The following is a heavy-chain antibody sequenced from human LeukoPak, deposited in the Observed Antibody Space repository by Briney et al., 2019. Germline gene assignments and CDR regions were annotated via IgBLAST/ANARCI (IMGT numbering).Heavy chain of an antibody. V-gene: IGHV1-2*02. CDR2: INPNSGGT. CDR3: ARVGDIVVVVAATPRHFQH. CDR1: GYTFTGYY. D-gene: IGHD2-15*01. J-gene: IGHJ1*01. Sequence: GASVKVSCKASGYTFTGYYMHWVRHAPGQGLEWMGWINPNSGGTNYAQKSQGRVTMTRDTSISTAYMELSRLRSDDTAVYYCARVGDIVVVVAATPRHFQHWGQGTLVTVSS.